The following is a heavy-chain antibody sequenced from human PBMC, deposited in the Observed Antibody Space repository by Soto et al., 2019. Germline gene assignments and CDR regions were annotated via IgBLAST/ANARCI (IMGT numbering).Heavy chain of an antibody. CDR3: ARDYYYGASGHPGAYYYGMDV. D-gene: IGHD3-22*01. CDR1: SCSIRNYY. CDR2: IYYSGTT. Sequence: XETLSLTWTVSSCSIRNYYWIWIRQPPGTGLDWIGHIYYSGTTNYSPSLKSRVTISVDTSKNQVSLRLSSVTAADTAIYYCARDYYYGASGHPGAYYYGMDVWGQGTTVTVSS. J-gene: IGHJ6*02. V-gene: IGHV4-59*01.